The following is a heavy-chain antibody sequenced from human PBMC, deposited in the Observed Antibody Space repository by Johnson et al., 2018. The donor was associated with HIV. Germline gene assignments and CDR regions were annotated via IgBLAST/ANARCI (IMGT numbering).Heavy chain of an antibody. CDR3: AKESKWESRTPHAFDL. D-gene: IGHD1-26*01. CDR1: GFTFRTYG. J-gene: IGHJ3*01. V-gene: IGHV3-30*02. CDR2: IRYDGSKR. Sequence: VQLVESGGGVVQPGGSLRLSCAASGFTFRTYGIHWVRQAPGQGLEWVAFIRYDGSKRYYADSVTVRFPVSRDNSKNTLYLQMKSLRPEDTGIYYWAKESKWESRTPHAFDLWGQGTMVTVSS.